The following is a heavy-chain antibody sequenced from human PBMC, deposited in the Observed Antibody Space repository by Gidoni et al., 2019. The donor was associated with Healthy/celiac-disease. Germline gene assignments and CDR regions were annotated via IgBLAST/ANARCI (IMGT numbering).Heavy chain of an antibody. J-gene: IGHJ5*02. V-gene: IGHV3-30-3*01. Sequence: QVQLVESGGGVVQPGRSLRLSCAASGFTFSSYAMHWVRQAPGKGLEWVAVISYEGSNKYYADSVKGRFTISRDNSKNTLYLQMNSLRAEDTAVYYCARGSMTTVTTYGTNWFDPWGQGTLVTVSS. CDR2: ISYEGSNK. D-gene: IGHD4-17*01. CDR3: ARGSMTTVTTYGTNWFDP. CDR1: GFTFSSYA.